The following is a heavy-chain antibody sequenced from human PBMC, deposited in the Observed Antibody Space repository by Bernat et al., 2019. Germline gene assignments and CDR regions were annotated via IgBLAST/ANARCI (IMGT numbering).Heavy chain of an antibody. D-gene: IGHD6-6*01. CDR3: ARYSSSSLY. CDR1: GFTVSSNY. Sequence: EVQLVETGGGLIQPGGSLRLSCAASGFTVSSNYMSWVRQAPGKGLEWVSVIYSGGSTYYADSAKGRFTISRDNSKNTQYLQMNSVRDEDTAVYYCARYSSSSLYWGQGTLVTVSS. CDR2: IYSGGST. J-gene: IGHJ4*02. V-gene: IGHV3-53*02.